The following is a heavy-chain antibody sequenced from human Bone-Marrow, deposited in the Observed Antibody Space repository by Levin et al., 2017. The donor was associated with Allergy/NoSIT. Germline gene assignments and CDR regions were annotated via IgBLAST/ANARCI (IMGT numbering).Heavy chain of an antibody. Sequence: PGGSLRLSCTASGFTFTSYAMAWVRQAPGKGLEWVSIISASGHSTYYADSVKGRFTISRDNSQNTLFLHMNSLRDEDTAGYFCAKAFLLRLLWSPFDSWGQGTQVTVSS. CDR1: GFTFTSYA. CDR3: AKAFLLRLLWSPFDS. D-gene: IGHD3-3*02. CDR2: ISASGHST. V-gene: IGHV3-23*01. J-gene: IGHJ4*02.